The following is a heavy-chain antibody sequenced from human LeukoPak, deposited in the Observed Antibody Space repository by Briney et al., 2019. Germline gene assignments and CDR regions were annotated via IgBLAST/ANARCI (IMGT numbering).Heavy chain of an antibody. D-gene: IGHD3-10*01. CDR2: IYTSGST. Sequence: PSETLSLTCTVSGGSISSGSYYWSWIRQPAGKGLEWIGRIYTSGSTNYNPPLKSRVTISVDTSKNQFSLKLSSVTAADTAVYYCARGRYYGSGSSMYYFDYWGQGTLVTVSS. CDR3: ARGRYYGSGSSMYYFDY. CDR1: GGSISSGSYY. V-gene: IGHV4-61*02. J-gene: IGHJ4*02.